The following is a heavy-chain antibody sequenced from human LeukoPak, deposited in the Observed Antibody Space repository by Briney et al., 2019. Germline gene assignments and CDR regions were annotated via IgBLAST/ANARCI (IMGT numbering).Heavy chain of an antibody. CDR1: GGTFSSYA. J-gene: IGHJ5*02. V-gene: IGHV1-69*13. CDR2: IIPIFGTA. CDR3: TRDRGYGDDSFDP. Sequence: SVKVSCKASGGTFSSYAISWVRQAPGQGLEWMGGIIPIFGTANYAQKFPGRVTITADESTSTAYMELSSLRSDDPALYYCTRDRGYGDDSFDPWGQGTMVSVSS. D-gene: IGHD4-17*01.